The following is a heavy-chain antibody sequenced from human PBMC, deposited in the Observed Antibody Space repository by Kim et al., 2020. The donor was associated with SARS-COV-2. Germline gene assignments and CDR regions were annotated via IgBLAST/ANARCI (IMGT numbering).Heavy chain of an antibody. J-gene: IGHJ6*01. V-gene: IGHV1-24*01. CDR1: GYTLTELS. Sequence: ASVKVSCKVSGYTLTELSMHWVRQAPGKGLEWMGGFDPEDGETIYAQKFQGRVTMTEDTSTDTAYMELSSLRSEDTAVYYCATGPVLRYFDWLPNNYYYGMDVGGQGTTVTVSS. D-gene: IGHD3-9*01. CDR3: ATGPVLRYFDWLPNNYYYGMDV. CDR2: FDPEDGET.